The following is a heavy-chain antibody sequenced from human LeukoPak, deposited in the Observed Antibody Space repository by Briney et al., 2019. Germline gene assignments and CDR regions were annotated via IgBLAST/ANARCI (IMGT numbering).Heavy chain of an antibody. J-gene: IGHJ4*02. CDR3: ARGLQSAY. V-gene: IGHV3-7*05. CDR1: GFPFSSNW. Sequence: GGSLRLSCATSGFPFSSNWMTWVPQAPGRGREWVANTKQDGSEKYYVDSVKGRFTISRDHATNSLYLQMNSLRAEDTAVYYCARGLQSAYWGQGTPVTVSS. D-gene: IGHD4-11*01. CDR2: TKQDGSEK.